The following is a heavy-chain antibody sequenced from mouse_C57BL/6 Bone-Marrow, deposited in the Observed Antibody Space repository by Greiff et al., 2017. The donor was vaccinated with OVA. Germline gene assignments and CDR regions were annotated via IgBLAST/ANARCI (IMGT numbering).Heavy chain of an antibody. CDR2: ISSGSSTI. CDR3: ASEASTMVTTGENYFDY. Sequence: EVQLVESGGGLVKPGGSLKLSCAASGFTFSDYGMHWVRQAPEKGLEWVAYISSGSSTIYYADTVKGRFTISRDNAKNTLFLQMTSLRSEDTAMYYCASEASTMVTTGENYFDYWGQGTTLTVSS. V-gene: IGHV5-17*01. CDR1: GFTFSDYG. J-gene: IGHJ2*01. D-gene: IGHD2-2*01.